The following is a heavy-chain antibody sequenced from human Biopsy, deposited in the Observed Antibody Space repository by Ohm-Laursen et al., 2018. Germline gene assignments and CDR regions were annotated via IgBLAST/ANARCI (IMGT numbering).Heavy chain of an antibody. J-gene: IGHJ4*02. V-gene: IGHV4-4*08. CDR2: IYSSGRT. CDR3: ARHDRSGYWGLDY. Sequence: SQTLSLTCSVSGGSLNNHYWSWIRQSPGKGLEWLAYIYSSGRTNYNPSLKSRIIVSVDTSKNQLSLKVTSVTATDTAMYYCARHDRSGYWGLDYWGQGALVTVSA. D-gene: IGHD3-22*01. CDR1: GGSLNNHY.